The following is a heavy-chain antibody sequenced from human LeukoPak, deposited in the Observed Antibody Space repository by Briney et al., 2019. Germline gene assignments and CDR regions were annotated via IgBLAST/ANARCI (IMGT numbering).Heavy chain of an antibody. Sequence: PGGSLRLSCAASGFAVSSNYMSWVRQAPGKGLEWVSIIYSGGSTFYADSVKGRFTISRDNSKNTLYLQMNSLRAEDTAVYYCARGGSYLSAFDIWGQGTMVTVSS. CDR1: GFAVSSNY. D-gene: IGHD1-26*01. CDR2: IYSGGST. V-gene: IGHV3-53*01. CDR3: ARGGSYLSAFDI. J-gene: IGHJ3*02.